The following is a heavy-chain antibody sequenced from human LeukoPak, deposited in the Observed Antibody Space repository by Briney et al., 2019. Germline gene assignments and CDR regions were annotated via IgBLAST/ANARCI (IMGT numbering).Heavy chain of an antibody. CDR2: IYYSGST. CDR3: AGRLWRRDGYNLSAFDI. V-gene: IGHV4-59*01. D-gene: IGHD5-24*01. Sequence: SETLSLTCTVSGGSISSYYWNWIRQPPGKGLEWIGYIYYSGSTNYNPSLKSRVTISVDTSKNQFSLKLSSVTAADTAVYYCAGRLWRRDGYNLSAFDIWGQGTMITVSS. CDR1: GGSISSYY. J-gene: IGHJ3*02.